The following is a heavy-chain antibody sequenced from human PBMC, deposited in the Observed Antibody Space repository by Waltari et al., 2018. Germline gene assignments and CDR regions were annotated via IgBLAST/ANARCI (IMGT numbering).Heavy chain of an antibody. CDR2: LKSKAEGGTT. J-gene: IGHJ4*02. CDR3: TTEGGRTWPMY. D-gene: IGHD2-2*01. Sequence: EVQLVESGGDLVKPGDSLRLSCVASGFTFANAWINWVRQAPGKGLEWVGRLKSKAEGGTTDYAAPVKGRFAISRDDSKDTAYLQMNSLKTEDTAMYFCTTEGGRTWPMYWGQGTLVTVSS. V-gene: IGHV3-15*01. CDR1: GFTFANAW.